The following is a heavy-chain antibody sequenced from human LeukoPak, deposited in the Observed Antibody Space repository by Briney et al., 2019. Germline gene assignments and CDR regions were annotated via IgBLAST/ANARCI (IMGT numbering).Heavy chain of an antibody. CDR1: RFIFSSYA. CDR2: ISGSGGST. CDR3: ASLYRDY. D-gene: IGHD5/OR15-5a*01. J-gene: IGHJ4*02. V-gene: IGHV3-23*01. Sequence: PEGSLRLSCAASRFIFSSYAMSWVRQAPGKGLEWVLAISGSGGSTYYADSVKGRFTISRDNSKNTLYLQMNSLRAEDTAVYYCASLYRDYWGQGTLVTVSS.